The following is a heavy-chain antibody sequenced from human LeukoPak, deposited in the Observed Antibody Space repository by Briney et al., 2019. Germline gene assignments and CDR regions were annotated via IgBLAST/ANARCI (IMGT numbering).Heavy chain of an antibody. D-gene: IGHD3-10*01. CDR3: ARAASVAYYGSGSSNWFDP. J-gene: IGHJ5*02. Sequence: SETLSLTCAVYGGSFSGYYWTWIRQPPGKGLEWIGEINHSGSTSYNPSLDSRVTISADRSKNQFSLKLSSVTAADTAVYYCARAASVAYYGSGSSNWFDPWGQGTLVTVSS. V-gene: IGHV4-34*01. CDR1: GGSFSGYY. CDR2: INHSGST.